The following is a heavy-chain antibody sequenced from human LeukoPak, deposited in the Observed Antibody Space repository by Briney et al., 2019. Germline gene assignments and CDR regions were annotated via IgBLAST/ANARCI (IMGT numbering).Heavy chain of an antibody. CDR1: VDSVTSPSYF. V-gene: IGHV4-39*01. CDR2: IYYRGTT. Sequence: SETLSLTCSVSVDSVTSPSYFWGWIRQPPGGGLEWIGSIYYRGTTHYNPSLKSRVAISTDTSKNEFSLRLSSVTAADTALYYCAGAYCSSTTCPFDSWGQGTLVTVSS. CDR3: AGAYCSSTTCPFDS. J-gene: IGHJ4*02. D-gene: IGHD2-2*01.